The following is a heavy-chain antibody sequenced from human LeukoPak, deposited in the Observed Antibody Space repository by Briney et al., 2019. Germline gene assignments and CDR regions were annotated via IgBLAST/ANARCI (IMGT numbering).Heavy chain of an antibody. CDR2: IYHSGST. Sequence: SETLSLTCTVSGGSISSSSYYWGWIRQPPGKGLEWIGYIYHSGSTYYNPSLKSRVTISVDTSKNQFSLKLSSVTAADTAVYYCARAYSSSWSGQPFDYWGQGTLVTVSS. J-gene: IGHJ4*02. V-gene: IGHV4-39*07. CDR3: ARAYSSSWSGQPFDY. CDR1: GGSISSSSYY. D-gene: IGHD6-13*01.